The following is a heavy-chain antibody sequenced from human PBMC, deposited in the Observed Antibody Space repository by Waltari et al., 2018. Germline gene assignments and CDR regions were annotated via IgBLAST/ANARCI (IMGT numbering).Heavy chain of an antibody. CDR2: IWYDGSNK. CDR3: ARGAAGTGRRGFDY. Sequence: QVQLVESGGGVVQPGRSLRLSCAASGFTFSSYGMHWVRQAPGKGLEWVAVIWYDGSNKYYADSVKGRFTISRDNSKNTLYLQMNSLRAEDTAVYYCARGAAGTGRRGFDYWGQGTLVTVSS. V-gene: IGHV3-33*01. J-gene: IGHJ4*02. CDR1: GFTFSSYG. D-gene: IGHD6-13*01.